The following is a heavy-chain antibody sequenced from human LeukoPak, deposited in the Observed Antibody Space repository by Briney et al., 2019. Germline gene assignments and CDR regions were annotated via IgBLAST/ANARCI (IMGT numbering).Heavy chain of an antibody. CDR1: GFPFSSYS. CDR2: IKPDGTTK. V-gene: IGHV3-7*03. J-gene: IGHJ4*02. CDR3: ARSIPYGTTWYGRSDY. D-gene: IGHD6-13*01. Sequence: GGSLRLSCAASGFPFSSYSMTWVRQAPGKGLEWVANIKPDGTTKFYVDSVKGRFTISRDSALNSLHLQMSSLRAEDTAIYYCARSIPYGTTWYGRSDYWGQGTLVTVSS.